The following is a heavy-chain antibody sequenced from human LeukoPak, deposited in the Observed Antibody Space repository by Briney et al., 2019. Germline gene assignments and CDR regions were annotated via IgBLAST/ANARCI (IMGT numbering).Heavy chain of an antibody. V-gene: IGHV3-30*18. CDR3: AKDPDYYDSSPGDYFDY. J-gene: IGHJ4*02. D-gene: IGHD3-22*01. CDR1: GFTFSSYG. Sequence: GGSLRLSCAASGFTFSSYGMHWVRQAPGKGLEWVAVISYDGSNKYYADSVKGRFTISRDNSKNTLYLQMNSLRAEDTAVYYCAKDPDYYDSSPGDYFDYWGQGTLVTVSS. CDR2: ISYDGSNK.